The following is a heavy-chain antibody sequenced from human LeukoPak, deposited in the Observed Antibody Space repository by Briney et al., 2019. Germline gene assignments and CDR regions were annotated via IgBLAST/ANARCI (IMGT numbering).Heavy chain of an antibody. CDR3: ARWGYCSGGSCYATDRFYDY. V-gene: IGHV1-2*02. J-gene: IGHJ4*02. CDR1: GYTFTSYG. CDR2: INPNSGGT. D-gene: IGHD2-15*01. Sequence: ASVTVSCKASGYTFTSYGISWVRQAPGQGLEWLGWINPNSGGTNYAQKFQGRVTMTRGTSISTADMELSRLRSDDTAVYYCARWGYCSGGSCYATDRFYDYWGQGTLVTVSS.